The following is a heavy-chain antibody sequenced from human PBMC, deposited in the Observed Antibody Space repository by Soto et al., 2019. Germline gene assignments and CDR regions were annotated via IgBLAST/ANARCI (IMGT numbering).Heavy chain of an antibody. CDR1: GFTFNDYA. D-gene: IGHD3-22*01. CDR3: SRGTYYPQSSGLHADY. CDR2: ISSDGHHQ. J-gene: IGHJ4*02. Sequence: GGSLRLSCATSGFTFNDYAMYWVRQAPGQGLEWVAMISSDGHHQFYVDNLRGRFTVSRDNSENTLFLQMNSLRPEDTAVYYCSRGTYYPQSSGLHADYWGPGTVVTVSS. V-gene: IGHV3-30*03.